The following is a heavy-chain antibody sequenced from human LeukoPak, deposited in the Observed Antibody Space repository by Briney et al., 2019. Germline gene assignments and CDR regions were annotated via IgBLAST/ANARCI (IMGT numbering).Heavy chain of an antibody. Sequence: GGSLRLSCAASGFTFENFDMHWVRQAPGEGLEWVAFISYDGSNKYYADSVKGRFTISRDNPKNTLYVQMNSLRFEDTAVYYCARIHSGSYSYYYFYGMDVWGQGTAVTVSS. CDR2: ISYDGSNK. CDR3: ARIHSGSYSYYYFYGMDV. D-gene: IGHD1-26*01. V-gene: IGHV3-30*03. CDR1: GFTFENFD. J-gene: IGHJ6*02.